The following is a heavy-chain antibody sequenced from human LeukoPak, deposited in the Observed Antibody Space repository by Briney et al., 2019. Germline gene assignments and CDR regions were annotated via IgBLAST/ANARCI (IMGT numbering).Heavy chain of an antibody. CDR3: VRESRPGGAMGLYHNLDY. CDR1: GFTFSSYW. Sequence: GGSLRLSCAASGFTFSSYWMTWVRQTPGKGLEWVANIKEDGTEKNLVDSVKGRFTISRDNTKNLLFLEMNNLRGDDTAIYYCVRESRPGGAMGLYHNLDYWGQGTLVAVSS. V-gene: IGHV3-7*01. J-gene: IGHJ4*02. CDR2: IKEDGTEK. D-gene: IGHD1-1*01.